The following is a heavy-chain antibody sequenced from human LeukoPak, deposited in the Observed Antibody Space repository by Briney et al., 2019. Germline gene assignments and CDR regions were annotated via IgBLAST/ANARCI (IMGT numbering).Heavy chain of an antibody. J-gene: IGHJ4*02. CDR1: GFTFSSYW. V-gene: IGHV3-7*01. CDR2: IKQDGSEK. Sequence: GGSLRLSCAASGFTFSSYWMSWVCQAPGKGLEWVANIKQDGSEKYYVDSVKGRFTISRDNSKNTLYLQMNSLKTEDTAVYYCARPGVSSVVGYYFDNWGQGTLVTVSA. D-gene: IGHD5/OR15-5a*01. CDR3: ARPGVSSVVGYYFDN.